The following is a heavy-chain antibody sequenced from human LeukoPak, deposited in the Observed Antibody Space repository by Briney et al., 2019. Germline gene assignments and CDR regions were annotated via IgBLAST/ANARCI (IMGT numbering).Heavy chain of an antibody. CDR1: GFTFSSFA. J-gene: IGHJ4*02. Sequence: GGSLRLSCAASGFTFSSFAMSWVRQAPGKGLEWVSSVTGSGSVTSSTYYADSVKGRFTISRDNSKNTLYLQMNSMRAEDTALYYCAKEGTYNNFWSGYFHWGQGALVTVSS. CDR3: AKEGTYNNFWSGYFH. CDR2: VTGSGSVTSST. V-gene: IGHV3-23*01. D-gene: IGHD3-3*01.